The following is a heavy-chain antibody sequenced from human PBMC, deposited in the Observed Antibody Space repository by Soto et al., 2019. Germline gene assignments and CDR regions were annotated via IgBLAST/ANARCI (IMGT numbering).Heavy chain of an antibody. D-gene: IGHD3-3*01. CDR3: ARSYHYYDFWGGSLGGYYGVDV. J-gene: IGHJ6*02. CDR2: IKGDGTEK. V-gene: IGHV3-7*01. CDR1: GFTFSAYW. Sequence: ELLLVESGGGLVQPGGSLRLSCAASGFTFSAYWMSWVRQAPGKGLEWVANIKGDGTEKYYVDSVKGRFTISRDNAEGSLFLQMDSLRADDTALCYCARSYHYYDFWGGSLGGYYGVDVWGQGTTVTVSS.